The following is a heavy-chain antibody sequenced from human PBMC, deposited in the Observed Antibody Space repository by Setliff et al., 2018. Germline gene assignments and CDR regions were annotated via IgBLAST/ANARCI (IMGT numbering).Heavy chain of an antibody. CDR1: GFTFSRYT. V-gene: IGHV3-21*04. CDR2: ISSSSSYI. D-gene: IGHD2-15*01. CDR3: AKVGWSYGMDV. J-gene: IGHJ6*02. Sequence: GGSLRLSCAASGFTFSRYTINWVRQAPGKGLEWVSSISSSSSYIYYTDSVKGRFAISRDNAKNSLYLQMNSLRAEDTAVYYCAKVGWSYGMDVWGQGTTVTVSS.